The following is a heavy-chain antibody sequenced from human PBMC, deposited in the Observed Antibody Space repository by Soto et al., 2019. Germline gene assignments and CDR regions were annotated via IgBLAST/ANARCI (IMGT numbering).Heavy chain of an antibody. J-gene: IGHJ5*02. Sequence: SETLSLTCTVSGGSISSSSYYWGWIRQPPGKGLEWIGSIYYSGSTYYNPSLKSRVTISVDTSKNQFSLKLSSVTAADTAVYYCARHRLLTAPGRNWFDPWGQGTLVTVSS. D-gene: IGHD2-15*01. V-gene: IGHV4-39*01. CDR3: ARHRLLTAPGRNWFDP. CDR2: IYYSGST. CDR1: GGSISSSSYY.